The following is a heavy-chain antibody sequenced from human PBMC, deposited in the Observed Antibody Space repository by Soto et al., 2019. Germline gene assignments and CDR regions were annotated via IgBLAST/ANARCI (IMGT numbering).Heavy chain of an antibody. CDR2: IIPIFGTA. CDR1: GGTFSSYA. Sequence: ASVKVSCKASGGTFSSYAISWVRQAPGQELEWMGWIIPIFGTANYAQKFQGRVTITADDSTSTAYMELSRRRSEDTSADYCSRSYSSWTPSFDPWGQGTLVTVSS. CDR3: SRSYSSWTPSFDP. V-gene: IGHV1-69*13. J-gene: IGHJ5*02. D-gene: IGHD6-6*01.